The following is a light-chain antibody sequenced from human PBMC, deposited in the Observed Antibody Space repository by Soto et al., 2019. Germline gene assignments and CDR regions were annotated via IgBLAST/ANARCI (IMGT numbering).Light chain of an antibody. J-gene: IGKJ5*01. CDR1: HIVSSSY. CDR3: QQYGSSPPIT. CDR2: GAS. Sequence: EIVLTQSPGTLSLSPGERATLSCRASHIVSSSYLAWYQQKPGQAPRLLIYGASSRATGIPDRFSGSGSGTDFTLTISSLEPEDFAVYYCQQYGSSPPITFGQGTRLEIK. V-gene: IGKV3-20*01.